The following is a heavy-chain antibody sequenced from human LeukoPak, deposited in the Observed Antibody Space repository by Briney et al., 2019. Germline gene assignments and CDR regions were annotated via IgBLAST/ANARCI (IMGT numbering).Heavy chain of an antibody. CDR1: GFSVSNNY. Sequence: GGSLRLSWAVSGFSVSNNYMNWVRQAPGKGLEWVSLIYSRGGTSYADSVKGRFTISRDSSKNTLFLQMNSLRVEDTAVYYCARDPPGIAASGTYYWGQGTLVTVSS. V-gene: IGHV3-53*01. CDR2: IYSRGGT. D-gene: IGHD6-13*01. CDR3: ARDPPGIAASGTYY. J-gene: IGHJ4*02.